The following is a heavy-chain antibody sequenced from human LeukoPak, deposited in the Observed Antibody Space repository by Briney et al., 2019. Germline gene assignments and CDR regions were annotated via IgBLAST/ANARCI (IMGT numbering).Heavy chain of an antibody. J-gene: IGHJ5*02. Sequence: ASVKVSCKASGYTFTGYYMHWVRQAPGQGLEWMGWINPNSGGTNYVQKFQGRVTMTRDTSISTAYMELSRLRSDDTAVYYCARVPITMVRGVIWWFDPWGQGTLVTVSS. D-gene: IGHD3-10*01. CDR2: INPNSGGT. CDR3: ARVPITMVRGVIWWFDP. CDR1: GYTFTGYY. V-gene: IGHV1-2*02.